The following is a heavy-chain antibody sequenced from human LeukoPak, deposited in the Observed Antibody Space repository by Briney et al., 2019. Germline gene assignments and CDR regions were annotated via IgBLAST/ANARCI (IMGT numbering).Heavy chain of an antibody. J-gene: IGHJ6*03. V-gene: IGHV3-7*01. D-gene: IGHD6-13*01. CDR2: IKQDGSEK. CDR3: ARGSIAAAGNHYYYYMDV. Sequence: GGSLRLSCAASGFTFSSYWMSWVRQAPGKGLEWVANIKQDGSEKYYVDSVKGRFTISRDNAKNSLYLQMNSLRAEDTAVYYCARGSIAAAGNHYYYYMDVWGKGTTVTVSS. CDR1: GFTFSSYW.